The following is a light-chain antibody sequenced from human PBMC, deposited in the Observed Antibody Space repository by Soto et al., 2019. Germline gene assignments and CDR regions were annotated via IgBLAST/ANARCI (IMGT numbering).Light chain of an antibody. Sequence: DVVMTQTPISLSVTPGQPASISCESSQSLLHTDGKTYLYWYLQKPGQPPQILIYEVSNLFSGVPDRFSGSGSGTYFTLKISRVEAEDVGVYFCMQSAPLPLTFGGGKKVEIK. CDR2: EVS. CDR1: QSLLHTDGKTY. V-gene: IGKV2D-29*01. J-gene: IGKJ4*01. CDR3: MQSAPLPLT.